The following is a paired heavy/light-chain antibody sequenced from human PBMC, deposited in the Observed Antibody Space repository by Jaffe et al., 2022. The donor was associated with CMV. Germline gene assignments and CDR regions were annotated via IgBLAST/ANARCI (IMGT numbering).Heavy chain of an antibody. CDR3: ARDDDNSGYYFSH. CDR2: IYTGGGT. CDR1: GFTVSSKY. V-gene: IGHV3-53*02. Sequence: EVQLVETGGGLIQPGGSLRLSCAASGFTVSSKYMSWVRQAPGKGLEWVSVIYTGGGTYYADSVKGRFTISRDNSKNTVYLQMNSLRAEDTAVYYCARDDDNSGYYFSHWGQGTLVTVSS. J-gene: IGHJ4*02. D-gene: IGHD3-22*01.
Light chain of an antibody. CDR3: QQANSFPLH. Sequence: DIQMTQSPSSVSASVGDRVTITCRASQGISDWLGWYQQKPGKAPKLLIYAASSLQSGVPSRFSGSGSGTDFTLTISSLQPEDFATYYCQQANSFPLHFGPGTKVDIK. CDR1: QGISDW. J-gene: IGKJ3*01. V-gene: IGKV1-12*01. CDR2: AAS.